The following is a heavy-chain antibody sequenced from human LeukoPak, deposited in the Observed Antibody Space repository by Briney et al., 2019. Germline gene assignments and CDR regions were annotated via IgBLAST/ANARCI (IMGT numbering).Heavy chain of an antibody. V-gene: IGHV1-2*02. CDR2: INPNSGGT. D-gene: IGHD6-19*01. Sequence: ASVKVSCTASGYLFTTYTFNWVRQASGQGPEWMGWINPNSGGTNYAQKFQGRVTMTRDTSISTAYMELSRLRSDDTAVYYCARSIAVAGSNWFDPWGQGTLVTVSS. J-gene: IGHJ5*02. CDR3: ARSIAVAGSNWFDP. CDR1: GYLFTTYT.